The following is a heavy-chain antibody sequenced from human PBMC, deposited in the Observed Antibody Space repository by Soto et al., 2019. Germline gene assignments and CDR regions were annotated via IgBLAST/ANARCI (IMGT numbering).Heavy chain of an antibody. CDR1: GFTFSSYG. D-gene: IGHD3-3*01. Sequence: GGSLRLSCAASGFTFSSYGMHWVRQAPGKGLEWVAVIWYDGSNKYYADSVKGRFTISRDNSKNTLYLQMNSLRAEDTAVYYCARSDEKYYDFWSGYYTNPRNYYFDYWGQGT. V-gene: IGHV3-33*01. CDR3: ARSDEKYYDFWSGYYTNPRNYYFDY. CDR2: IWYDGSNK. J-gene: IGHJ4*02.